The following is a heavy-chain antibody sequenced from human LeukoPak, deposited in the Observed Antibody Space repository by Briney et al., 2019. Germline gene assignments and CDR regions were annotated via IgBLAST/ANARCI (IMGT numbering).Heavy chain of an antibody. CDR2: ISAYNGNT. D-gene: IGHD1-26*01. CDR3: ARAVDRWELPQGMDV. V-gene: IGHV1-18*01. CDR1: GYTFTNYG. Sequence: GASVKVSFKASGYTFTNYGISWVRQAPGQGLEGMGWISAYNGNTNYAQKLQGRVTMTTDTSTSTAYMELRSLRSDDTAVYYCARAVDRWELPQGMDVWGQGTTVTVSS. J-gene: IGHJ6*02.